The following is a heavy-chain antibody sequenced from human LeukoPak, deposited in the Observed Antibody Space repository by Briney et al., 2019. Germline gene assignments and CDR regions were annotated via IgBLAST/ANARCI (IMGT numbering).Heavy chain of an antibody. J-gene: IGHJ4*02. D-gene: IGHD4-23*01. CDR3: ARTYGGNSDFDY. CDR2: INPNSGGT. V-gene: IGHV1-2*06. Sequence: ASVKVSCKASGYTFTGYYMHWVRQAPGQGLEWMGRINPNSGGTNYAQKFQGRVTMTRDTSTSTVYMELSSLRSEDTAVYYCARTYGGNSDFDYWGQGTLVTVSS. CDR1: GYTFTGYY.